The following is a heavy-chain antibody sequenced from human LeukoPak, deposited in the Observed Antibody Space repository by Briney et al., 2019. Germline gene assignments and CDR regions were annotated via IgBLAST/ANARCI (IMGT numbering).Heavy chain of an antibody. D-gene: IGHD3-22*01. J-gene: IGHJ4*02. CDR1: GYTFTGYY. V-gene: IGHV1-2*02. CDR2: INPNSGGT. CDR3: TRGSYYDSSGYSGVRLFDY. Sequence: SVKVSCKASGYTFTGYYMHWVRQAPGQGLEWMGWINPNSGGTNYAQKFQGRVTMTSDTSISTAYMELSRLRSDDTALYYCTRGSYYDSSGYSGVRLFDYWGQGTPVTVPS.